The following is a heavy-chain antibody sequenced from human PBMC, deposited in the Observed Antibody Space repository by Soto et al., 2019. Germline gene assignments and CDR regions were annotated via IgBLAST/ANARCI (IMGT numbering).Heavy chain of an antibody. CDR2: INAGNGNT. CDR3: ARASAIFGVVSGT. D-gene: IGHD3-3*01. J-gene: IGHJ5*02. V-gene: IGHV1-3*01. CDR1: VYTFTSYA. Sequence: XSVKVSCKASVYTFTSYAMHWVRQAPGQSLEWMGWINAGNGNTKYSQKFQGRVTITRDTSASTAYMELSSLRSEDTAVYYCARASAIFGVVSGTWGQGALVTSPQ.